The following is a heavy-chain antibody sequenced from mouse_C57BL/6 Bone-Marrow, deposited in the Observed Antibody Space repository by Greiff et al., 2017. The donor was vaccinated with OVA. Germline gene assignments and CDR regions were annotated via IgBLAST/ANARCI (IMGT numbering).Heavy chain of an antibody. CDR3: ARGYSNYDFAY. J-gene: IGHJ3*01. D-gene: IGHD2-5*01. CDR2: INPSTGGT. Sequence: VQLQQSGPGLVKPGASVKISCKASGYSFTGYYMNWVKQSPEKSLEWIGEINPSTGGTTYNQKFKAKATLTVDKSSSTAYMQLKSLTDEDAAVYYCARGYSNYDFAYWGKGTLVTVSA. V-gene: IGHV1-42*01. CDR1: GYSFTGYY.